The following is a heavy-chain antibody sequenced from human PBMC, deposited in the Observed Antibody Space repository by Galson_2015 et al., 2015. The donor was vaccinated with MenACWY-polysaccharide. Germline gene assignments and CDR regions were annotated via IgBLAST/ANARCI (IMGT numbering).Heavy chain of an antibody. CDR2: IYYTGRT. V-gene: IGHV4-39*01. J-gene: IGHJ4*02. Sequence: ETLSLTCSVSGVSISSSSYYWGWIRQPPGKGLEWIGRIYYTGRTYYNPSLKSRVTISVDTSKSQFSLKLSSVTAADTAVYYCARHVASTYGHDYWGQGTLVTVSS. CDR3: ARHVASTYGHDY. D-gene: IGHD3-10*01. CDR1: GVSISSSSYY.